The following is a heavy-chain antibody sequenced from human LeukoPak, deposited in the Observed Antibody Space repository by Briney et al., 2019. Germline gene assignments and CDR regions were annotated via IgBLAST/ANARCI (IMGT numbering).Heavy chain of an antibody. J-gene: IGHJ6*02. CDR1: GFTFSSYW. CDR3: AKDSGRTLRSYYYGMDV. CDR2: IRQDGSEK. Sequence: PGGSLRLSCAASGFTFSSYWMSWVRQAPGKGLEWVANIRQDGSEKYYVDSVKGRFTISRDNAKNSLYLQMNSLRAEDTALYYCAKDSGRTLRSYYYGMDVWGQGTTVTVSS. V-gene: IGHV3-7*03. D-gene: IGHD2-8*02.